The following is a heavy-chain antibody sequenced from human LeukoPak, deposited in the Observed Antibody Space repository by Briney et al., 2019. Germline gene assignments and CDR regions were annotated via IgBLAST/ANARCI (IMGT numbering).Heavy chain of an antibody. V-gene: IGHV3-23*01. CDR2: LCGSGAST. CDR1: VVSFSRFV. CDR3: AKRPGTYSITSREWYFDY. Sequence: VGALRGSCADSVVSFSRFVMRGGRETPGGGPERVSRLCGSGASTHSAHSVKGGFSISRDNSKNTRYMQMNTLRAEETAVYYCAKRPGTYSITSREWYFDYWGQGTLVAVSS. J-gene: IGHJ4*02. D-gene: IGHD1-1*01.